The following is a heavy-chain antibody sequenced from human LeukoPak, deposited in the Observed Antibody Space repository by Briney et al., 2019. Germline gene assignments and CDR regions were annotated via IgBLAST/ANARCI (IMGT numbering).Heavy chain of an antibody. CDR1: GFTFSSYA. Sequence: GGSLRLSCAASGFTFSSYAMSWVRQAPGKGLEWVSAISGSGGSTYYADSVKGRFTISRDNSKNTLYLQMNSLRAEDTAVYYCAKGPSYYYYYYMDVWGKGTTVTISS. J-gene: IGHJ6*03. V-gene: IGHV3-23*01. D-gene: IGHD2-2*01. CDR3: AKGPSYYYYYYMDV. CDR2: ISGSGGST.